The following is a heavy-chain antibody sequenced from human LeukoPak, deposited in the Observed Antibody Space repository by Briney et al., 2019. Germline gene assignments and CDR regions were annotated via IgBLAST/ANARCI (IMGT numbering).Heavy chain of an antibody. CDR1: GYIFTGYY. D-gene: IGHD2-2*01. Sequence: ASVKVSCKASGYIFTGYYMHWVRQAPGQGLEWKRWINTNNGGTNYEQKCKGRVTMTRDTTTSTAYMELSRLRSDDTAVYYCARESEDIVVVPAPRGWYFDLWGRGTLVTVSS. CDR2: INTNNGGT. CDR3: ARESEDIVVVPAPRGWYFDL. J-gene: IGHJ2*01. V-gene: IGHV1-2*02.